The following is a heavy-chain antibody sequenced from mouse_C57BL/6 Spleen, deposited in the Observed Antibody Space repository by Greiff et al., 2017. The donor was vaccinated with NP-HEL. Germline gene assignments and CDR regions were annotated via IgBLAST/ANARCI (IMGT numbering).Heavy chain of an antibody. CDR2: IYPRSGNT. Sequence: VQLQQSGAELARPGASVKLSCKASGYTFTSYGISWVKQRTGQGLEWIGEIYPRSGNTYYNEKFKGNATFTADTSSNTAYMQLSSLTTEDSAIYYCARWGDGRGYWGQGTTLTVSS. CDR3: ARWGDGRGY. V-gene: IGHV1-81*01. CDR1: GYTFTSYG. D-gene: IGHD2-3*01. J-gene: IGHJ2*01.